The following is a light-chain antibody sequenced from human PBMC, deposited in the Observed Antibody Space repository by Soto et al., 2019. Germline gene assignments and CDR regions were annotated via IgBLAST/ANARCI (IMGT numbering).Light chain of an antibody. J-gene: IGLJ2*01. V-gene: IGLV2-8*01. CDR1: SSDVGGYNY. CDR3: SAYAGSDHLV. Sequence: QSALTQPPSASGSPGQTVTISCTGTSSDVGGYNYVSWYQQHPGKAPKLMIYEVSKRPLGVRDRFSDSKSGNTASLTVSGLEAEDEDDYYCSAYAGSDHLVFGGGTQLTVL. CDR2: EVS.